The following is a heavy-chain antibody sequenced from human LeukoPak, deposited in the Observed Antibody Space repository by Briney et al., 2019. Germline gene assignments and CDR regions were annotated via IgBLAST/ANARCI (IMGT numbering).Heavy chain of an antibody. J-gene: IGHJ3*02. CDR1: GYSISSGYY. Sequence: SETLSLTCAVSGYSISSGYYWGWIRQPPGKGLEWIGSIYHSGSTYCIPSLKSRVTISVDTSKNQFSLKLSSVTAADTAVYYCARGTRGLEWLANDAFGIWGQGTMVTVSS. D-gene: IGHD3-3*01. V-gene: IGHV4-38-2*01. CDR2: IYHSGST. CDR3: ARGTRGLEWLANDAFGI.